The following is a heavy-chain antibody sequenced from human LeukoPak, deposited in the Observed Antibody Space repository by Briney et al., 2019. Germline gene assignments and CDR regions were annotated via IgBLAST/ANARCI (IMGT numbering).Heavy chain of an antibody. J-gene: IGHJ4*02. CDR2: TYYRSKWFN. CDR1: GDSVSSTRAS. V-gene: IGHV6-1*01. D-gene: IGHD3-16*01. Sequence: SQTLSLTCAIFGDSVSSTRASWNWIRQSPSRGPQWLGRTYYRSKWFNDYAVSVKSRTIITPDTSENQFSLHLNSVTSEDTAVYYCAREGWGPTSFDSWGQGTLVTVSS. CDR3: AREGWGPTSFDS.